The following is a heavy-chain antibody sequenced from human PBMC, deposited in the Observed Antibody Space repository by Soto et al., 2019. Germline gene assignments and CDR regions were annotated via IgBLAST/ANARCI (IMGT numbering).Heavy chain of an antibody. CDR1: VFTCSSYA. V-gene: IGHV3-23*01. CDR2: ISGSGGST. D-gene: IGHD1-26*01. CDR3: AKDSARYSGSYGYFDY. Sequence: WWSLRLSCSASVFTCSSYAMSWFRQAPGKGLEWVSAISGSGGSTYYADSVKGRFTISRDNSKNTLYLQMNSLRAEDTAVYYCAKDSARYSGSYGYFDYWGQGTLVTVSS. J-gene: IGHJ4*02.